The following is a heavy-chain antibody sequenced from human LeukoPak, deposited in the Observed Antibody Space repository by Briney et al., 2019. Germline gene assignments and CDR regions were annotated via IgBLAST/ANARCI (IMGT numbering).Heavy chain of an antibody. D-gene: IGHD3-10*01. Sequence: PSETLSLTCTVSNGSINSYYWSWIRQPPGKGLEWIGYVYDSGRTNYNPSLKSRVTISVDTSKNQFSLKLSSVTAADTAVYYCAGGRRDSGSYGSFVYYYYYYMDVWGKGTTVTVSS. CDR2: VYDSGRT. CDR1: NGSINSYY. CDR3: AGGRRDSGSYGSFVYYYYYYMDV. J-gene: IGHJ6*03. V-gene: IGHV4-59*01.